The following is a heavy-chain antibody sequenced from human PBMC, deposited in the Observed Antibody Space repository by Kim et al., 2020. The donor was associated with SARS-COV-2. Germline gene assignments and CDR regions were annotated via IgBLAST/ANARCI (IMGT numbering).Heavy chain of an antibody. CDR1: EFSLTTGGVG. Sequence: SGPTLVNPTQTLTLTCVFSEFSLTTGGVGVAWVRQPPGKALEWLALIYGNDQKWYSPSLKRRLTIAKDASNNQVVLTLTNMRPVDAGTYYCAHDSPGLYGFDVWGQGTTVRVSS. CDR3: AHDSPGLYGFDV. V-gene: IGHV2-5*01. J-gene: IGHJ6*02. CDR2: IYGNDQK. D-gene: IGHD6-19*01.